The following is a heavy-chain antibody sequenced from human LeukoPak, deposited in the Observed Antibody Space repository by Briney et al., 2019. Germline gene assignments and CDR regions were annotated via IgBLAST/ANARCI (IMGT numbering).Heavy chain of an antibody. V-gene: IGHV4-39*01. CDR1: GGSISSSSYY. CDR3: ARLPRGQCLVPGPYDAFDI. Sequence: PSETLSLTCTVSGGSISSSSYYWGWIRQPPGKGLEWIGRIYYSGSTYYNPSLKSRVTISVDTSKNQFSLKLSSVTAADTAVYYCARLPRGQCLVPGPYDAFDIWGQGTMVTVSS. J-gene: IGHJ3*02. D-gene: IGHD6-19*01. CDR2: IYYSGST.